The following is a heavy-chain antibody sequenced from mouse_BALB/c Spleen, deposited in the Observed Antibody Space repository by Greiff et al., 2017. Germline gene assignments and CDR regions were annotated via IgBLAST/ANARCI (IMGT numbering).Heavy chain of an antibody. CDR1: GFAFSSYD. CDR2: ISSGGGST. CDR3: ARGDRYDPLED. Sequence: EVQGVESGGGLVKPGGSLKLSCAASGFAFSSYDMSWVRQTPEKRLEWVAYISSGGGSTYYPDTVKGRFTISRDNAKNTLYLQMSSLKSEDTAMYYCARGDRYDPLEDWGQGTTLTVSS. D-gene: IGHD2-14*01. J-gene: IGHJ2*01. V-gene: IGHV5-12-1*01.